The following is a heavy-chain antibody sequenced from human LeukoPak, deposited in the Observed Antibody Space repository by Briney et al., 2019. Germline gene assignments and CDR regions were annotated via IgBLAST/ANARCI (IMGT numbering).Heavy chain of an antibody. D-gene: IGHD3-22*01. CDR3: AREVEYYDSSGYRPHAFDI. Sequence: SQTLSLTCTVSGGSISSGGYYWSWIRHHSGKGLEWSGSMYYSGGTAYNPSLRSRVTISVDTSKNQFSLKVNSVTAADTAVYYCAREVEYYDSSGYRPHAFDIWGQGTLVTVSS. J-gene: IGHJ3*02. V-gene: IGHV4-30-2*03. CDR1: GGSISSGGYY. CDR2: MYYSGGT.